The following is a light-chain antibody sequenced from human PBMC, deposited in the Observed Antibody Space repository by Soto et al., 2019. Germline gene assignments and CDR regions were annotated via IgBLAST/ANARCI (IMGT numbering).Light chain of an antibody. J-gene: IGKJ1*01. Sequence: DIQMTQSPSTLSASVGDRVTITCRASQSISSWLAWYQQKPGKAPKLLIYKASSLESGVPSRFSGSGSGTEFTLTISSLQPDDFAAYYCQQYNSDSAWTFAQETRVDIK. V-gene: IGKV1-5*03. CDR2: KAS. CDR1: QSISSW. CDR3: QQYNSDSAWT.